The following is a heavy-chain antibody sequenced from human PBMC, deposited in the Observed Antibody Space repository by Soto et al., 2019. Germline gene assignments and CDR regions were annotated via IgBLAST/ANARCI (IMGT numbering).Heavy chain of an antibody. D-gene: IGHD3-10*01. CDR1: GGSISSGGYY. CDR2: IYHSGST. Sequence: QVQLQESGPGLVKPSQTLSLTCTVSGGSISSGGYYWSWIRQHPGKGLEWIGYIYHSGSTYYNPSLKXXVTISVDTSKKQFSLKLSSVTAADTAVYYCARGSVPGWFDPWGQGTLVTVSS. V-gene: IGHV4-31*03. J-gene: IGHJ5*02. CDR3: ARGSVPGWFDP.